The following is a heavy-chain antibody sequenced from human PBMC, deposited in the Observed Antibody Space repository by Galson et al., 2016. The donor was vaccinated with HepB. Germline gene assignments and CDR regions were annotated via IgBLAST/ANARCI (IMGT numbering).Heavy chain of an antibody. D-gene: IGHD3-3*01. Sequence: SETLSLTCGVSGGSISSSNWWSWVRQPPGKGLEWIGEIFHSGTTSYNPSLNSRITISVDTSKNQFSLRLNSVTAADTAVYYCVRDLRSGYYDSRSGYVYGMDVWGRGTTVIVSS. CDR3: VRDLRSGYYDSRSGYVYGMDV. J-gene: IGHJ6*02. CDR1: GGSISSSNW. V-gene: IGHV4-4*02. CDR2: IFHSGTT.